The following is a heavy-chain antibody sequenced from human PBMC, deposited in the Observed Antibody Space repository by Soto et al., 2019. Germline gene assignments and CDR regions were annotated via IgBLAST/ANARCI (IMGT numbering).Heavy chain of an antibody. J-gene: IGHJ4*02. Sequence: ASVKVSCKASGNSFTSCNMHWVRQAPGQSLEWMGRINAGDGQTTYSQKFQGRFAITKDTSATTAYMELSSLTSEDTAVYYCGGQELDILTGHYILDSWGQGTLVTVSS. CDR1: GNSFTSCN. D-gene: IGHD3-9*01. CDR3: GGQELDILTGHYILDS. V-gene: IGHV1-3*01. CDR2: INAGDGQT.